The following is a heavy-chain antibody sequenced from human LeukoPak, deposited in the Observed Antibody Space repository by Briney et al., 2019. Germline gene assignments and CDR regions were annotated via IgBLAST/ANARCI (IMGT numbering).Heavy chain of an antibody. Sequence: GGSLRLSCAASGFTVSSDYMSWVRQAPGKGLEWVSVIYSGGSTYYADSVKGRFTISRDNSKNTLYLQMNSLRAEDTAVYHCARDRLYSSGTLFDYWGQGTLVTVSS. CDR3: ARDRLYSSGTLFDY. CDR2: IYSGGST. J-gene: IGHJ4*02. CDR1: GFTVSSDY. D-gene: IGHD6-19*01. V-gene: IGHV3-66*01.